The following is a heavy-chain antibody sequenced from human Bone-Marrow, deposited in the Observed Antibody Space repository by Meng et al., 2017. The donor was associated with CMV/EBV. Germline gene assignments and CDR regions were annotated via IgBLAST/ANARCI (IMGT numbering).Heavy chain of an antibody. Sequence: GESLKISCAASGFTFSSYSMNWVRQAPGKGLEWVSYISSSSSYIYYADSVKGRFTISRDNANSSLYLQMNSLTVEDTALYYCARMPRYSTSADTFDIWGQGTRVTGSS. CDR2: ISSSSSYI. J-gene: IGHJ3*02. D-gene: IGHD2-8*01. V-gene: IGHV3-21*05. CDR1: GFTFSSYS. CDR3: ARMPRYSTSADTFDI.